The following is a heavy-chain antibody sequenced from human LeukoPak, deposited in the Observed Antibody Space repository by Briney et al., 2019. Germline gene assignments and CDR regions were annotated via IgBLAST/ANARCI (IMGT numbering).Heavy chain of an antibody. D-gene: IGHD3-16*01. V-gene: IGHV4-4*08. Sequence: PSETLSLTCTVSGGSISSHFWTWIRQAPGKGLEWLGYVSKSGSTNYNPSLQSRITISVDTSKNQFFLKLTSVTAADTPVYFCARDDYGVFDAFDVWGQGTVVTVSS. CDR2: VSKSGST. CDR3: ARDDYGVFDAFDV. CDR1: GGSISSHF. J-gene: IGHJ3*01.